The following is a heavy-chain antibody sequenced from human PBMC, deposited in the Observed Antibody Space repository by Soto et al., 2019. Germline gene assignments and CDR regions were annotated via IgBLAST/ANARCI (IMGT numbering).Heavy chain of an antibody. Sequence: SVKVSCKASGYTFTSYGISWVRQAPGQGLEWMGGIIPIFGTANYAQKFQGRVTITADESTSTAYMELSSLRSEDTAVYYCARDLVWYYYDSSGYSRDSYYGMDVWGQGTTVTVSS. J-gene: IGHJ6*02. CDR1: GYTFTSYG. CDR3: ARDLVWYYYDSSGYSRDSYYGMDV. V-gene: IGHV1-69*13. D-gene: IGHD3-22*01. CDR2: IIPIFGTA.